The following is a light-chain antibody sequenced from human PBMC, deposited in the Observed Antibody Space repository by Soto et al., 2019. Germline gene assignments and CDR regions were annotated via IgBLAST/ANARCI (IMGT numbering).Light chain of an antibody. J-gene: IGLJ1*01. Sequence: QSVLTQPPSVSGAPGQRVTISCSGSSTNNGAGYAVHWYQKLPETAPKVLIHGNTNRPSGVPDRFSGSTSGTSASLAITGLQAEDEADYYCQSYDNSLSGYVFGTGTKLTVL. CDR2: GNT. CDR1: STNNGAGYA. CDR3: QSYDNSLSGYV. V-gene: IGLV1-40*01.